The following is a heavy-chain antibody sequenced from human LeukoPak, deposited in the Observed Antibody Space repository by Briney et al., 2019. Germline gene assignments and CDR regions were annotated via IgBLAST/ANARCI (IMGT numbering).Heavy chain of an antibody. D-gene: IGHD1-1*01. CDR1: GYTLTELS. CDR3: ARAYNWNDFGY. Sequence: ASVKVSCKVSGYTLTELSMHWVRQAPGQGLEWMGWMNPNSDNTGYAQKFQGRVTMTRNTSISTAYMELSSLRSEDTAVYYCARAYNWNDFGYWGQGTLVTVSS. V-gene: IGHV1-8*01. CDR2: MNPNSDNT. J-gene: IGHJ4*02.